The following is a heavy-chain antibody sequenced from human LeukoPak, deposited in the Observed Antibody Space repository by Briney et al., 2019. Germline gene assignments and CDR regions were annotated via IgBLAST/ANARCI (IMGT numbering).Heavy chain of an antibody. D-gene: IGHD3-10*01. CDR2: FYPGDSDS. CDR3: ARPGSGTIGIDY. J-gene: IGHJ4*02. Sequence: GEFLKISCKGSGYSFTSNWIGWVRQMPGKGLEWMGIFYPGDSDSRYSPSSQGQVTFSADKSISTAYLQWSSLKASDTAMYYCARPGSGTIGIDYWGQGTLVTVSS. CDR1: GYSFTSNW. V-gene: IGHV5-51*01.